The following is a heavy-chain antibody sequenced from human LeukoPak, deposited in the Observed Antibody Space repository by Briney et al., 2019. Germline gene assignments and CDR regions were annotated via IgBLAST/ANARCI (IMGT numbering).Heavy chain of an antibody. V-gene: IGHV1-18*04. CDR1: GYTFTSYG. CDR2: ISAYNGNT. CDR3: ARDVDIVVVPAAMEDDAFDI. J-gene: IGHJ3*02. D-gene: IGHD2-2*01. Sequence: ASVKVSCKASGYTFTSYGISWVRQAPGQGLEWMGWISAYNGNTNYAQKLQGRVTMTTDTSPSTAYMELRSLRSDDTAVYYCARDVDIVVVPAAMEDDAFDIWGQGTMVTVSS.